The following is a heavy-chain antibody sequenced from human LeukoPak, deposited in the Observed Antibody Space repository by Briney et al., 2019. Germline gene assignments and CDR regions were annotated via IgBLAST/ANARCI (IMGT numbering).Heavy chain of an antibody. CDR2: INPSGGST. CDR3: ARGAFYGDYAGGFDY. CDR1: GYTFTSYY. Sequence: ASVKVSCKASGYTFTSYYVHWVRQAPGQGLEWMGIINPSGGSTSYAQKFQGRVTMTRDMSTSTVYMELSSLRSEDTAVYYCARGAFYGDYAGGFDYWGQGTLVTVSS. V-gene: IGHV1-46*01. J-gene: IGHJ4*02. D-gene: IGHD4-17*01.